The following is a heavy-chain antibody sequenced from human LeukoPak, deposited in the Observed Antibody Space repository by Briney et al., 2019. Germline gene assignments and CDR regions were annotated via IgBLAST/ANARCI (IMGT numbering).Heavy chain of an antibody. CDR3: ARGSRYCSGGSCYIFVYYYYYMDV. Sequence: ASVKVSCKASGYTFTSYDINWVRQATGQGLEWMGWMNPNSGNTGYAQKFQGRVTMTRNTSISTAYMELSSLRSEDTAVYYCARGSRYCSGGSCYIFVYYYYYMDVWGKGTTVTVSS. J-gene: IGHJ6*03. CDR1: GYTFTSYD. D-gene: IGHD2-15*01. CDR2: MNPNSGNT. V-gene: IGHV1-8*01.